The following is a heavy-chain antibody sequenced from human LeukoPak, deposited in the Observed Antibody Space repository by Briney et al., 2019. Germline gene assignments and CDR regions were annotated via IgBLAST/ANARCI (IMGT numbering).Heavy chain of an antibody. CDR2: IKSDGSTT. CDR3: ARVVDTHFDY. D-gene: IGHD5-18*01. J-gene: IGHJ4*02. V-gene: IGHV3-74*01. Sequence: GGSLRLSCAASGFTFSSYWMHWVRQAPGKGLVWVSRIKSDGSTTTYADSVKGRSTISRDNAKNTLYLQMNSLRAEDTAVYYCARVVDTHFDYWGQGTLVTVSS. CDR1: GFTFSSYW.